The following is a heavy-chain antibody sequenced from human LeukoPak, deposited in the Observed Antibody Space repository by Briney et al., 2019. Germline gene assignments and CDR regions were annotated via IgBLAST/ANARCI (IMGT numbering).Heavy chain of an antibody. J-gene: IGHJ4*02. Sequence: ASVKVSCKASGYTFSSYYMHWVRQAPGQGLEWTGIINPSGGSPNYAQKFQGRVTMTRDTSTSTVHMELGSLRSEDTAVYYCARDSPDRIGPFDYWGQGALVTDSS. CDR3: ARDSPDRIGPFDY. V-gene: IGHV1-46*01. D-gene: IGHD2-15*01. CDR2: INPSGGSP. CDR1: GYTFSSYY.